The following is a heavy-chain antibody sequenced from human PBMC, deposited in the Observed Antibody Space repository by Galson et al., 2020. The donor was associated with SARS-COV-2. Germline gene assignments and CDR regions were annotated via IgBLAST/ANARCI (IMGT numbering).Heavy chain of an antibody. J-gene: IGHJ5*02. CDR3: AGGVVVPAAMPGGYWFDP. Sequence: SETLSLTCTVSGGSISSGSYYWSWIRQPAGKGLEWIGRTYTSGSTNYNPSLKSRATISVDTSKNQFSLKLSSVTAADTAVYYCAGGVVVPAAMPGGYWFDPWGQGTLVTVSS. D-gene: IGHD2-2*01. V-gene: IGHV4-61*02. CDR1: GGSISSGSYY. CDR2: TYTSGST.